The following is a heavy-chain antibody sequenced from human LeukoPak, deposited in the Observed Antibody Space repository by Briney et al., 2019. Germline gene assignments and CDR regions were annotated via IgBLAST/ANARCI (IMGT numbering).Heavy chain of an antibody. CDR2: IYYSGST. CDR3: ASVDFWSGLDY. D-gene: IGHD3-3*01. CDR1: GGSISSSSYY. J-gene: IGHJ4*02. Sequence: SETLSLTCTVSGGSISSSSYYWGWIRQPPGKGLEWIGSIYYSGSTYYNPSLKSRVTISVDTSKNQFSLKLSSVTAADTAVYYCASVDFWSGLDYWGQGTLVTVSS. V-gene: IGHV4-39*01.